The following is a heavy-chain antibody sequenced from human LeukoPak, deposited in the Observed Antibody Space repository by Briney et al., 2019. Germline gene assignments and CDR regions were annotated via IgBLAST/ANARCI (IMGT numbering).Heavy chain of an antibody. V-gene: IGHV4-34*01. CDR2: INHSGST. J-gene: IGHJ4*02. CDR1: GGSFSGYY. CDR3: ARGQSIQLWLRIYFDY. Sequence: SSETLSLTCAVYGGSFSGYYWSWIRQPPGKGLEWIGEINHSGSTNYNPSLKSRVTISVDTSKNQFSLKLSSVTAADTAVYYCARGQSIQLWLRIYFDYWGQGTLVTVSS. D-gene: IGHD5-18*01.